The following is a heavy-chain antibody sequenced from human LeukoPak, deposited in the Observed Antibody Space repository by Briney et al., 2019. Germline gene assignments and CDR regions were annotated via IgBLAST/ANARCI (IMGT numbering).Heavy chain of an antibody. CDR3: AREDANPGWLQDGIDY. CDR2: ISSSSSTI. D-gene: IGHD5-24*01. Sequence: GGSLRLSCAASGFTFSSYSMNWVRQAPGKGLEWVSYISSSSSTIYYADSVKGRFTISRDNAKNSLYLQMNSLRDEDTAVYYCAREDANPGWLQDGIDYWGQGTLVTVSS. CDR1: GFTFSSYS. J-gene: IGHJ4*02. V-gene: IGHV3-48*02.